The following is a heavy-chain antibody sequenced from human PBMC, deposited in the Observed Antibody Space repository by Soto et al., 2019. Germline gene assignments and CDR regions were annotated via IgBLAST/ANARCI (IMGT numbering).Heavy chain of an antibody. CDR2: ISAYNGNT. CDR3: ARDRGAYGMDV. V-gene: IGHV1-18*01. J-gene: IGHJ6*02. CDR1: GYTFTSYG. Sequence: QVQLVPSGAEVKKPGASVKVSCKASGYTFTSYGISWVRQAPGQGLEWMGWISAYNGNTNYAQKLQGRVTMTTDTSTSPAYIELTSLRSDDPAVYYCARDRGAYGMDVWGQGTTVTVSS.